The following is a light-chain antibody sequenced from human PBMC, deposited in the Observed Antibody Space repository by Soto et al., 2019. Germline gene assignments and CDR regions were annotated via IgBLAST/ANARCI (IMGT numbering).Light chain of an antibody. CDR1: KLGDKY. CDR2: QDS. CDR3: QAWDSSTPLV. Sequence: SYELTQPPSVSVSPGQTASITCSGDKLGDKYACWYQQKPCQSPVLVIYQDSKRPSGNPERFSGSNSGNTATLTISGTQAMDEADYYCQAWDSSTPLVFGGGPKLTVL. J-gene: IGLJ2*01. V-gene: IGLV3-1*01.